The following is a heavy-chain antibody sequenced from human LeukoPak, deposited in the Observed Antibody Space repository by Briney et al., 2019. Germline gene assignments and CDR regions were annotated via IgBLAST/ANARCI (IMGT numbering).Heavy chain of an antibody. V-gene: IGHV4-34*01. CDR3: ARGIYDSDFDY. J-gene: IGHJ4*02. D-gene: IGHD3-22*01. CDR2: INHSGST. CDR1: GGSFSGYY. Sequence: PSETLSLTCAVYGGSFSGYYWSWIRQPPGKGLEWIGEINHSGSTNYNPSLKSRVTISVGTSKNQFSLKLSSVTAADTAVYYCARGIYDSDFDYWGQGTLVTVSS.